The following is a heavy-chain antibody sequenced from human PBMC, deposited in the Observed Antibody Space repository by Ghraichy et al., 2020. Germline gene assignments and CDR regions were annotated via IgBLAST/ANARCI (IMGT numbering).Heavy chain of an antibody. V-gene: IGHV4-4*09. D-gene: IGHD6-13*01. J-gene: IGHJ6*02. CDR1: GGSISSYY. Sequence: SETLSLTCTVSGGSISSYYWSWIRQPPGKGLEWIGYIYTSGSTNYNPSLKSRVTISVDTSKNQFSLKLSSVTAADTAVYYCARLGIAAAGTMSPYYYYGMDVWGQGTTVTVSS. CDR3: ARLGIAAAGTMSPYYYYGMDV. CDR2: IYTSGST.